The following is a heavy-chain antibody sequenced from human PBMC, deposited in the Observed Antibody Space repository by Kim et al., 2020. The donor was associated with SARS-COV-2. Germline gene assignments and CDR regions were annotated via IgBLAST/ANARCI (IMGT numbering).Heavy chain of an antibody. CDR1: GFTFGDYA. J-gene: IGHJ2*01. CDR3: TRRWLRYLTTNWYFDL. Sequence: GGSLRLSCTASGFTFGDYAMSWFRQAPGKGLEWVGFIRSKAYGGTTEYAASVKGRFTISRDDSKSIAYLQMNSLKTEDTAVYYCTRRWLRYLTTNWYFDLWGRGTLVTVSS. D-gene: IGHD5-12*01. CDR2: IRSKAYGGTT. V-gene: IGHV3-49*03.